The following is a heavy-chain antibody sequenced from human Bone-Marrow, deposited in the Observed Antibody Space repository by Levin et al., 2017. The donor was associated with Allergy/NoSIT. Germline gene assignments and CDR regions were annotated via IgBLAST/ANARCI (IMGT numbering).Heavy chain of an antibody. V-gene: IGHV1-18*01. CDR2: ISTFSADV. CDR3: ARDGKAYCSSSGCYGGTWFDP. Sequence: ASVKVSCKASGYSFSSYGLIWVRLGPGQGLEWMGWISTFSADVKYAQKFQGRVTMTTDTSTNTAYLELRSLRSDDTAVYFCARDGKAYCSSSGCYGGTWFDPWGQGTLVTVSS. J-gene: IGHJ5*02. D-gene: IGHD2-2*01. CDR1: GYSFSSYG.